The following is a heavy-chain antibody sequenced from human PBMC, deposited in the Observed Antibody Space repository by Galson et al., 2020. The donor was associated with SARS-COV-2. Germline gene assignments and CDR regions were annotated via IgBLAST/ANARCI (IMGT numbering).Heavy chain of an antibody. CDR2: INPKSGGT. J-gene: IGHJ6*02. D-gene: IGHD3-9*01. Sequence: RQDGPVKVSCKASGCTFTDYYIHWVRQAPGQGLEWMGWINPKSGGTNYAQKFEGRVTMTRDTSITTAYMELSRLRADDTAVYYCARLRYYDVLTGYIVDVWGQGTMVTVSS. V-gene: IGHV1-2*02. CDR3: ARLRYYDVLTGYIVDV. CDR1: GCTFTDYY.